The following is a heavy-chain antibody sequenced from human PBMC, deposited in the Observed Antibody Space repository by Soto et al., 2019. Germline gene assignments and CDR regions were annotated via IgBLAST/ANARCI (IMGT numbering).Heavy chain of an antibody. CDR1: GGSISSYY. CDR2: IYYSGGT. D-gene: IGHD2-21*02. Sequence: SETLSLTCTVSGGSISSYYWSWIRQPPEKGLEWIGYIYYSGGTNYNPSNKRRDTISVDTSKNQYSIKLSTINAAHTTVYYCARHAPNRCGGDCWSGHLDYWGQGTLVTVS. CDR3: ARHAPNRCGGDCWSGHLDY. J-gene: IGHJ4*02. V-gene: IGHV4-59*08.